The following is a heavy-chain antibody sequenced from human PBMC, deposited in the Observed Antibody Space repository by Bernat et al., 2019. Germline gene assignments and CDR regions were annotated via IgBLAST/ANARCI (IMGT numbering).Heavy chain of an antibody. Sequence: EVQLVESGGGLVKPGGSLRLSCEVSGFNLTNAWMTWVRQAPGKGLEWVGRIKSKTDGGTTDFAAPVKGRFTMSRDDLKNMLFLQMNNLKSEDTAMYYCCRFVAFEMWGQGTMVTVSS. CDR3: CRFVAFEM. J-gene: IGHJ3*02. D-gene: IGHD2-15*01. V-gene: IGHV3-15*01. CDR2: IKSKTDGGTT. CDR1: GFNLTNAW.